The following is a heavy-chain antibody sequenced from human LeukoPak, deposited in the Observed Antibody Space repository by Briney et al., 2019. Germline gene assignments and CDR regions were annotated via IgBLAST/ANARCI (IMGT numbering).Heavy chain of an antibody. CDR3: ARDFRRYMDV. V-gene: IGHV3-7*01. Sequence: GGSLRLSCAASGFTFSSYWMSWVRQAPGRGLEWVANIKQDGSEKYYVDSVKSRFTISRDNAKNSLYMQMNSLRAEDTAVYYCARDFRRYMDVWGKGTTVTVSS. CDR1: GFTFSSYW. CDR2: IKQDGSEK. D-gene: IGHD1-14*01. J-gene: IGHJ6*03.